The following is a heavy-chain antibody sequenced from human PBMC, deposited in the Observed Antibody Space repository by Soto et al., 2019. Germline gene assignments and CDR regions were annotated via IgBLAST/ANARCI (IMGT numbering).Heavy chain of an antibody. CDR3: ARFGSGRPFDY. D-gene: IGHD2-15*01. CDR2: IYYSGST. CDR1: GGSISSSSYY. J-gene: IGHJ4*02. V-gene: IGHV4-39*01. Sequence: SETLSLTCTVSGGSISSSSYYWGWIRQPPGKGLEWIGSIYYSGSTYYNPSLNSRVTISVDTSKNQFSLKLSSVTAADTAVYYCARFGSGRPFDYWGQGTLVTVSS.